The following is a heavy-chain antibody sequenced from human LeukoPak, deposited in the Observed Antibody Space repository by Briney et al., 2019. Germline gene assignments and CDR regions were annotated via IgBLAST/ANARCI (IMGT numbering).Heavy chain of an antibody. J-gene: IGHJ4*02. D-gene: IGHD2-2*01. CDR1: GFTFSSYS. V-gene: IGHV3-21*01. CDR3: ARVEDIVVVPAARGFDY. CDR2: ISSSSSYI. Sequence: PGGSLRLSCAASGFTFSSYSMNWVRQAPGKGLEWVSSISSSSSYIYYADSVKGRFTISRDNAKNSLYLQMNSLRAEDTAVYYCARVEDIVVVPAARGFDYWGQGTLVTVSS.